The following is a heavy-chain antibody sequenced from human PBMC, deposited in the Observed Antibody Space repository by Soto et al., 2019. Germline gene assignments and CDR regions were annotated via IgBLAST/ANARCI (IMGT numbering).Heavy chain of an antibody. J-gene: IGHJ6*03. Sequence: PPETLSLTCTLSASSISSGGYYWCWIRQHPGKGLEWIGCIYYSGSTYYNPSLKSRVTISVDTSKNQFSLKLSSVTAADTAVYYCARPIFLEWSWNYYYYMDVWGKGTTVTVSS. CDR1: ASSISSGGYY. V-gene: IGHV4-39*01. CDR3: ARPIFLEWSWNYYYYMDV. CDR2: IYYSGST. D-gene: IGHD3-3*01.